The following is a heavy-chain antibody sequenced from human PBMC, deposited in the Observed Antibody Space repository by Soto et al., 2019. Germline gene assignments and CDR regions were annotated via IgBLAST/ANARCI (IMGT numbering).Heavy chain of an antibody. CDR3: ARADRTLVTSYSLDV. CDR1: GGSFSGYY. D-gene: IGHD2-21*02. V-gene: IGHV4-34*01. J-gene: IGHJ6*02. Sequence: PSETLPLTCAVYGGSFSGYYWTWIRQPPGKGLEWIGEINHSGTINFNPSLKSRLTISLDTPKKHFSLKLSSVTDADTAAYYCARADRTLVTSYSLDVWGQGTTVTVSS. CDR2: INHSGTI.